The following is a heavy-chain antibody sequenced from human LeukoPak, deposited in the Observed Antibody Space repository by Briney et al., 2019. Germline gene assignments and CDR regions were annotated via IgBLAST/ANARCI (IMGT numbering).Heavy chain of an antibody. CDR3: AKDMSEVSSYTLDV. J-gene: IGHJ6*04. V-gene: IGHV3-30*02. CDR2: IRYDGSNK. Sequence: GGSLRLSCAASGFTFSSYGMHWVRQAPGKGLEWVAFIRYDGSNKYYADSVKGRFTISRDNSKNTLYLQMNSLRAEDTALYYCAKDMSEVSSYTLDVWGKGTTVTVSS. CDR1: GFTFSSYG. D-gene: IGHD1-1*01.